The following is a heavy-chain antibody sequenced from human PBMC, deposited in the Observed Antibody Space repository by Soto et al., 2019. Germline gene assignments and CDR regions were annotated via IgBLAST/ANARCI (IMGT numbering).Heavy chain of an antibody. CDR1: GFTFGSYA. Sequence: GGSLRLSCAASGFTFGSYAMHWVRQAPGKGLEWVAVVYYDGSNKYYADSVKGRFTISRDNSKNTLYLQMDSLRAEDTAVYYCARAYCSNAICYYYFDYWGQGILVTVSS. CDR3: ARAYCSNAICYYYFDY. V-gene: IGHV3-33*01. J-gene: IGHJ4*02. D-gene: IGHD2-8*01. CDR2: VYYDGSNK.